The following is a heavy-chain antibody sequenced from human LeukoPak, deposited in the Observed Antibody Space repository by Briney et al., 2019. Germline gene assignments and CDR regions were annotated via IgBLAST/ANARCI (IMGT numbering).Heavy chain of an antibody. V-gene: IGHV3-53*01. D-gene: IGHD6-19*01. J-gene: IGHJ4*02. CDR2: IYSGGST. Sequence: GGSLRLSCAASGFTLSNNYMNWVRQAPGRGVEWVSVIYSGGSTYYTDSVKGRCTISRDNSKNKLYLQMNSLRADHTAVYYCARGPQWLVLFDYWGQGTLVTVSS. CDR1: GFTLSNNY. CDR3: ARGPQWLVLFDY.